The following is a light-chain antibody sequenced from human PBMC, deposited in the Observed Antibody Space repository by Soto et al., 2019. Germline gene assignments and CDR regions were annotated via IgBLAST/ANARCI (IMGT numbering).Light chain of an antibody. Sequence: QSALTQPHSVSGSPGQSVAISCTGTSSDVGGYNYVSWYQQHPGKAPKLMIYDVNKRPSGVPDRFSGSKSGNTASLTISGLQAEDEADYYCCSYAGGYIFDVFGTGTKVTVL. CDR1: SSDVGGYNY. V-gene: IGLV2-11*01. J-gene: IGLJ1*01. CDR3: CSYAGGYIFDV. CDR2: DVN.